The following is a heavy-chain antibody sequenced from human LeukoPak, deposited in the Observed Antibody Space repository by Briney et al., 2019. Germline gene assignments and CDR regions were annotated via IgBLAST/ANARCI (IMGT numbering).Heavy chain of an antibody. CDR3: ARDLVENSRGHDF. CDR2: IHYSGST. V-gene: IGHV4-59*01. Sequence: GSLRLSCAASGFTFSTYAMSWVRQPPGKGPEWIGYIHYSGSTNYNPSLKSRVTISVDTSKNQFSLKLSSLTAADTAVYYCARDLVENSRGHDFWGQGILVIVSS. D-gene: IGHD2-15*01. CDR1: GFTFSTYA. J-gene: IGHJ4*02.